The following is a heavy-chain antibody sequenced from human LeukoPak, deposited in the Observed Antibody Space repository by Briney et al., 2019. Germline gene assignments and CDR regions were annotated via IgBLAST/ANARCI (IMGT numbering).Heavy chain of an antibody. Sequence: ASVKVSCKASGYTFTGYYMHWVRQAPGQGLEWMGWINPNSGGTNYAQKFQGRVTMTRDTSISTAYMELSRLRSDDTAVYYCARVLFSRYCSSTSCYLYFDYWGQGTLVTVSS. CDR3: ARVLFSRYCSSTSCYLYFDY. J-gene: IGHJ4*02. CDR2: INPNSGGT. D-gene: IGHD2-2*01. V-gene: IGHV1-2*02. CDR1: GYTFTGYY.